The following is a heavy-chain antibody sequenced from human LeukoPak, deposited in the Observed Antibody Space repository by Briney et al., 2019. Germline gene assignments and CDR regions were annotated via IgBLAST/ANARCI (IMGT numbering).Heavy chain of an antibody. J-gene: IGHJ6*02. D-gene: IGHD6-19*01. Sequence: PTGGSLRLSCAASGFTFDDYAMHWVRQAPGKGLEWVSLISGDGGSTYYADSVKGRFTISRDNSKNSLYLQMNSLRTEDTALYYCAKVPIQYSSGWYWDYGMDVWGQGTTVTVS. V-gene: IGHV3-43*02. CDR2: ISGDGGST. CDR1: GFTFDDYA. CDR3: AKVPIQYSSGWYWDYGMDV.